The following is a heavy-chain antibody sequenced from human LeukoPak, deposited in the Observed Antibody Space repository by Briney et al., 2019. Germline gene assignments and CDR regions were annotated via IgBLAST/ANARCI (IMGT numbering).Heavy chain of an antibody. CDR3: AGGVVPFYYGMDV. J-gene: IGHJ6*02. V-gene: IGHV4-34*01. CDR2: IYYSGST. CDR1: GGSFSGYY. D-gene: IGHD3-22*01. Sequence: SETLSLTCAVYGGSFSGYYWSWIRQPPGKGLEWIGSIYYSGSTYYNPSLKSRVTISVDTSKNQFSLKLSSVTAADTAVYYCAGGVVPFYYGMDVWGQGTTVTVSS.